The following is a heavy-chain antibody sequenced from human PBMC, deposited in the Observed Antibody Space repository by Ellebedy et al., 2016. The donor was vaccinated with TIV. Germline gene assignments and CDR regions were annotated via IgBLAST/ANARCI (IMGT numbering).Heavy chain of an antibody. CDR1: GFTFSSYA. J-gene: IGHJ4*02. CDR3: AKDLNTVDIVATTDDY. Sequence: GGSLRLSXAASGFTFSSYAMHWVRQAPGKGLEWVAVISYDGSNKYYADSVKGRFTISRDNSKNTLYLQMNSLRAEDTAVYYCAKDLNTVDIVATTDDYWGQGTLVTVSS. D-gene: IGHD5-12*01. V-gene: IGHV3-30-3*01. CDR2: ISYDGSNK.